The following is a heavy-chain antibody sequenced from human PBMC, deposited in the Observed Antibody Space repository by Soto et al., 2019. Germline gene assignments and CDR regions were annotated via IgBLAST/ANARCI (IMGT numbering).Heavy chain of an antibody. CDR2: ILHDGSAE. V-gene: IGHV3-30*03. Sequence: GGSLRLSCAASGFTFTSYGMHWVRRAPGKGLEWMALILHDGSAEYYADSVKGRFTISRDNSKNTLYLQMNSLRAEDTAVYYCARSRDGSSVYLYSGMAGWGQGTTVTVSS. D-gene: IGHD2-2*01. J-gene: IGHJ6*02. CDR1: GFTFTSYG. CDR3: ARSRDGSSVYLYSGMAG.